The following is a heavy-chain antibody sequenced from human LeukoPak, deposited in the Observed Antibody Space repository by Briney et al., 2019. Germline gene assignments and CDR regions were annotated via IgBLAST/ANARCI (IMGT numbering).Heavy chain of an antibody. J-gene: IGHJ4*02. Sequence: GGSLRLSCAASGFTFSNYAMTWVRQAPGKGLEWVSSISGSGGNTYYADSVKGRFTISRDNSKNTLYLQMNSLRAEDTAVYYCARLALGYSYGNGYYFDYWGQGTLVTVSS. CDR1: GFTFSNYA. D-gene: IGHD5-18*01. CDR2: ISGSGGNT. V-gene: IGHV3-23*01. CDR3: ARLALGYSYGNGYYFDY.